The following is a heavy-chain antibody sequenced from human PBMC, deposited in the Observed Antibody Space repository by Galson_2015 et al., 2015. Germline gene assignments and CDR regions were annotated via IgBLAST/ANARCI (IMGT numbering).Heavy chain of an antibody. CDR3: ARENYIDSPHGFDI. D-gene: IGHD3-22*01. J-gene: IGHJ3*02. Sequence: SLRLSCAASGFSVSSNYMRWVRQAPGKGLEWVSVLYSGGSTYYADAVKGRFTISRDNSKNALYLQMTSLGAEDTAVYYCARENYIDSPHGFDIWGQGTMVTVSS. V-gene: IGHV3-53*01. CDR2: LYSGGST. CDR1: GFSVSSNY.